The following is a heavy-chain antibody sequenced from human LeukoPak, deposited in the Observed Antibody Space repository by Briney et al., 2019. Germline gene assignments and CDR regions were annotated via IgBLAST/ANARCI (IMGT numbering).Heavy chain of an antibody. CDR1: GGTFSSYA. J-gene: IGHJ4*02. CDR3: ARGADWSGYDRTLDY. V-gene: IGHV1-69*04. CDR2: VLPITGIA. Sequence: GASVKVSCKASGGTFSSYAITWVRQAPGQGLEWMGRVLPITGIATSAQKFQGRVTITADKSTRTAHMELSGLTSEDTAVYYSARGADWSGYDRTLDYWGQGTLVAVSS. D-gene: IGHD5-12*01.